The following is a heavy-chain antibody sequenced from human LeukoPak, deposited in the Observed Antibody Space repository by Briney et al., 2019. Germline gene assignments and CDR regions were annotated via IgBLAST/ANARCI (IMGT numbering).Heavy chain of an antibody. D-gene: IGHD3-10*01. Sequence: PGRSLRLSCVASEFSFSNYGIHWVRQAPGKGLEWVAIIWSDGSNKYYADSVKGRFTISRDNSKNTLYLQMNSLRAEDTAVYYCARALFAGAFYGMDVWGQGTTVTVSS. CDR2: IWSDGSNK. J-gene: IGHJ6*02. V-gene: IGHV3-33*01. CDR1: EFSFSNYG. CDR3: ARALFAGAFYGMDV.